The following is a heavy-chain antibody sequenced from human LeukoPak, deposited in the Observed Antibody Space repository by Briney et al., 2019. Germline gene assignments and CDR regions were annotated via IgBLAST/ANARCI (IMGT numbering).Heavy chain of an antibody. D-gene: IGHD3-22*01. Sequence: SVKVSCKASGGTFSSYAISWVRQAPGQGLEWMGWIIPIFGTANYAQKFQGRVTITADESTCTAYMELSSLRSEDTAVYYCASQYDSSGYSPRRYFDYWGQGTLVTVSS. CDR2: IIPIFGTA. V-gene: IGHV1-69*13. CDR1: GGTFSSYA. CDR3: ASQYDSSGYSPRRYFDY. J-gene: IGHJ4*02.